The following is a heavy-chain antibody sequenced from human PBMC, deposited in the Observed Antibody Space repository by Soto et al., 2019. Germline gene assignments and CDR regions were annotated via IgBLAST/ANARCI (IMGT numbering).Heavy chain of an antibody. J-gene: IGHJ4*02. V-gene: IGHV4-4*02. D-gene: IGHD3-10*01. CDR1: GGSISSSNW. CDR3: AGYGSGSRQSDY. Sequence: SETLSLTCAVSGGSISSSNWWSWVRQPPGKGLEWIGEIYHSGSTNYNPSLKSRVTISVDKSKNQFSLKLSSVTAADTAVYYCAGYGSGSRQSDYWGQGTLVTVSS. CDR2: IYHSGST.